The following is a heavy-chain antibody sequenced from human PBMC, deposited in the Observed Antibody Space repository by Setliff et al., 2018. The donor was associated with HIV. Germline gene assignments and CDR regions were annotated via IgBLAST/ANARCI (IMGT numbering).Heavy chain of an antibody. D-gene: IGHD3-10*01. V-gene: IGHV3-21*06. CDR3: LRGDARDY. J-gene: IGHJ4*02. CDR1: GFTFSSYT. CDR2: ITRSGDYM. Sequence: ASVKVSCAVSGFTFSSYTMNWVRQAPGKGLEWISSITRSGDYMYYADSVKGRFTISRDNAKNLLYLQMNTLRADDTAVYYCLRGDARDYWGQGTLVTVSS.